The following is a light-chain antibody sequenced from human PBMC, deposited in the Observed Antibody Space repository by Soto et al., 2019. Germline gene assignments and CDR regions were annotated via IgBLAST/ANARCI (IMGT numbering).Light chain of an antibody. Sequence: EIVLTQSPCTLSSSPGERVTLSCRASQYVTSNYLAWYQQKPGQAPRLLIFGASIRDTGLPDRFSGGGSGTDFTLTISRLEPEDSAVYYCQQYGRSPGTFGQGTKVDIK. CDR2: GAS. V-gene: IGKV3-20*01. J-gene: IGKJ1*01. CDR1: QYVTSNY. CDR3: QQYGRSPGT.